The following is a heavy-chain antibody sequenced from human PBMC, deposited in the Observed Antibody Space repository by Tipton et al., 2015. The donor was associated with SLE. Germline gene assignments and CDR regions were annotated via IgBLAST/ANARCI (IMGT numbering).Heavy chain of an antibody. Sequence: QLVQSGAEVKEPGDSLKISCRGSGYSFTTYWIAWVRQIPGKGLEWMGIIYPSDSDTRYNPAFQGQVTMSADKSINTAYLQWGSLKSSDTAMYYCARRGSSDYWGQGTLVTVSS. J-gene: IGHJ4*02. CDR1: GYSFTTYW. D-gene: IGHD3-10*01. V-gene: IGHV5-51*03. CDR3: ARRGSSDY. CDR2: IYPSDSDT.